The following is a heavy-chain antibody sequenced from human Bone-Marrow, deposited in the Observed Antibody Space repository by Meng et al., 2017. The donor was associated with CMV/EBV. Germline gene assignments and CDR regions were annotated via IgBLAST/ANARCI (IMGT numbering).Heavy chain of an antibody. J-gene: IGHJ6*02. CDR3: ARGGYDFWSSYYEGYYYYGKDV. CDR1: GFTFSDHY. CDR2: ISSSSSTI. V-gene: IGHV3-11*04. Sequence: GESLKISCAASGFTFSDHYMDWVRQAPGKGLEWVSYISSSSSTIYYADSVKGRFTISRDNAKNSLYLQMNSLRAEDTAVYYCARGGYDFWSSYYEGYYYYGKDVCGQGTTVTVSS. D-gene: IGHD3-3*01.